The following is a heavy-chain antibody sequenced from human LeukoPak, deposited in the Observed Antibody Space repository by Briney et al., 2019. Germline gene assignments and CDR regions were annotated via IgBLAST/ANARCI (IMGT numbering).Heavy chain of an antibody. CDR3: ARGGSSSDYYYYYYMDV. CDR2: IYPGDSDT. V-gene: IGHV5-51*01. D-gene: IGHD6-6*01. Sequence: GESLKISCKGSGYSFTSYWIGWVRQTPGKGLEWMGIIYPGDSDTRYSPSFQGQVTISADKSISTAYLQWSSLKASDTAMYYCARGGSSSDYYYYYYMDVWGKGTTVTVSS. CDR1: GYSFTSYW. J-gene: IGHJ6*03.